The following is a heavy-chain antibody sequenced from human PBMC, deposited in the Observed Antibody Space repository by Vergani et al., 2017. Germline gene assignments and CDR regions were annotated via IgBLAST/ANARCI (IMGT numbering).Heavy chain of an antibody. J-gene: IGHJ5*02. CDR3: ARDRAVGATGSGWFDP. Sequence: QVQLVQSGAEVKKPGSSVKVSCKASGGTFSSYTISWVRQAPGQGLEWMGRIIPILGIANYAQKFQGRVTITADKSTSTAYMELRSLRSDDTAVYYCARDRAVGATGSGWFDPWGQGTLVTVSS. V-gene: IGHV1-69*08. D-gene: IGHD1-26*01. CDR1: GGTFSSYT. CDR2: IIPILGIA.